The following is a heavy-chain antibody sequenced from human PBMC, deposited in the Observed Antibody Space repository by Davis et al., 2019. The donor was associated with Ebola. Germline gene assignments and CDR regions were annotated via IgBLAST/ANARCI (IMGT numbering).Heavy chain of an antibody. CDR1: GYTFTSYD. Sequence: ASVKVSCKASGYTFTSYDINWVRQATGQGLEWMGWMNPNSGNTGYAQKFQGRVTITADKSTSTAYMELSSLRSEDTAVYYCALDYGGNSGYFDYWGQGTLVTVSS. CDR3: ALDYGGNSGYFDY. J-gene: IGHJ4*02. V-gene: IGHV1-8*01. D-gene: IGHD4-23*01. CDR2: MNPNSGNT.